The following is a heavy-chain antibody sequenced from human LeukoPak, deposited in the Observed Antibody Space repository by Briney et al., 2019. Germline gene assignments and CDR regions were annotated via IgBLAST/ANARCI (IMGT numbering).Heavy chain of an antibody. J-gene: IGHJ6*03. D-gene: IGHD2-2*01. CDR1: GDSISSYY. V-gene: IGHV4-4*07. CDR2: IYITGST. Sequence: SETLSLTCTVSGDSISSYYWSWIRQPAGKGLEWIGRIYITGSTNYNPSLKSRVTISVDTSKNQFSLKLSSVTAADTAVYYCARRASWKYYYHYMDVWGKGTTVTVSS. CDR3: ARRASWKYYYHYMDV.